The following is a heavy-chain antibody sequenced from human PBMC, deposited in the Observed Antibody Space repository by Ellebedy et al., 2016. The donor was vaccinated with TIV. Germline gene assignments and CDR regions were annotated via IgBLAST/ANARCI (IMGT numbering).Heavy chain of an antibody. CDR3: ARRASYGDYAVQVNPWFDP. CDR2: IRQEGDEI. D-gene: IGHD4-17*01. J-gene: IGHJ5*02. Sequence: GESLKISCAASGFNFRSYWMTWVRQAPGKGLEWVAKIRQEGDEIYYVESVKGRFTISRDNAKNSLFLQMNSLTVEVSAVYYCARRASYGDYAVQVNPWFDPWGQGTLVTVSS. V-gene: IGHV3-7*01. CDR1: GFNFRSYW.